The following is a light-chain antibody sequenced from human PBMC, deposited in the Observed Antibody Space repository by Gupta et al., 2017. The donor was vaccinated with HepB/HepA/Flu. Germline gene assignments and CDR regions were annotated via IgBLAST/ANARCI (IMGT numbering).Light chain of an antibody. Sequence: DIVMTQTPLSLSVTTGQPASISCKSSQSLLHTNGKTYLYLYLQKPVQPPQFLIYEASNRVSGVPDRFSGSGSGTDFTLKISRVEADDVGVYYCRQSMQDPRTFGHGTKVNIK. CDR2: EAS. CDR3: RQSMQDPRT. V-gene: IGKV2D-29*01. J-gene: IGKJ3*01. CDR1: QSLLHTNGKTY.